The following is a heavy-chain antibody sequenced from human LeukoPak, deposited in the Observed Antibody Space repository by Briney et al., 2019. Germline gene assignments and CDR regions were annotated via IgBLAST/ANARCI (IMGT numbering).Heavy chain of an antibody. CDR3: ARAGQYDFWSGKLWARWFDP. Sequence: SETLSLTCAVYGGSFSGYYWSWIRQPPGKGLEWIGEINHSGSTNYNPSLKSRVTISVDTSKNQFSLKLSSVTAADTAVYYCARAGQYDFWSGKLWARWFDPWGQGTLVTVSS. V-gene: IGHV4-34*01. CDR1: GGSFSGYY. D-gene: IGHD3-3*01. CDR2: INHSGST. J-gene: IGHJ5*02.